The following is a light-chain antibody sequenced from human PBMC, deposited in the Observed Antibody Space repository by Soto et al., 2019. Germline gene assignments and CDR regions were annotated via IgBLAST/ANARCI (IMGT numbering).Light chain of an antibody. CDR2: EDN. Sequence: NFMLTQPHSVSESPGKTVTFSYTGSGASIASNYVQYYRQRPGSSPPTVIYEDNQRPSGVPDRFSGSIDSSSNSASLTISGLKTEDEADYYCQSYACSNTVFGGGTQLTVL. CDR3: QSYACSNTV. V-gene: IGLV6-57*01. J-gene: IGLJ7*01. CDR1: GASIASNY.